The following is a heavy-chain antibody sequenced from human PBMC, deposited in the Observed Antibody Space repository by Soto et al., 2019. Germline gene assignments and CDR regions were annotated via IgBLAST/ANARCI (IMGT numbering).Heavy chain of an antibody. D-gene: IGHD3-10*01. CDR1: GGFISSYY. CDR2: IYYSGST. CDR3: AGAGITYYYCSESCGWYDS. Sequence: PETLCLTCTVSGGFISSYYWSWIRQPPGKGLEWIGYIYYSGSTNYNPSLKSRVTISVDTSKNQFSLKLSSVTAADTAVYYCAGAGITYYYCSESCGWYDSWGQGTLNIVSS. J-gene: IGHJ5*01. V-gene: IGHV4-59*01.